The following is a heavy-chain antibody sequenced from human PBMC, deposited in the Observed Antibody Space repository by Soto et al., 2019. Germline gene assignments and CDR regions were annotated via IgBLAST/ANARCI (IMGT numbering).Heavy chain of an antibody. CDR2: IYKSATT. CDR1: GDSISTLDYF. V-gene: IGHV4-30-4*01. D-gene: IGHD7-27*01. CDR3: ARGRYCLTGRCFQKWFDS. J-gene: IGHJ5*01. Sequence: SETLSLTCSVSGDSISTLDYFWAWIRQPPGQALEYIGYIYKSATTYYNPSFESRVAISVDTSKSQFSLNVTSVTAADTAVYFCARGRYCLTGRCFQKWFDSWGQGALVTVSS.